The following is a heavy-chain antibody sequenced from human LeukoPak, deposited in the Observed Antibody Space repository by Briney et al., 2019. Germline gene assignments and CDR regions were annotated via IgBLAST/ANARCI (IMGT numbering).Heavy chain of an antibody. CDR3: AKGIAAAGAFDY. CDR2: ISGSGGST. J-gene: IGHJ4*02. V-gene: IGHV3-23*01. Sequence: PGGSLTLSCAATRFTFSSYAMSWLRQPPGKGLEGVSAISGSGGSTYYADSVKGRFTISRDNSKNTLYLQMNSLRAEDTAVYYCAKGIAAAGAFDYWGQGTLVTVSS. D-gene: IGHD6-13*01. CDR1: RFTFSSYA.